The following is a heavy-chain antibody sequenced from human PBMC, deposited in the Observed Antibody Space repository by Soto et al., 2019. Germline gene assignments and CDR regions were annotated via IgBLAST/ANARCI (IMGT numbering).Heavy chain of an antibody. J-gene: IGHJ6*03. D-gene: IGHD3-9*01. CDR1: GFSLSTSGVG. Sequence: SGPTLVNPTQTLTLTCTFSGFSLSTSGVGVGWIRQPPGNALEWLALIYWDDDKRYSPSLKSRLTITKDTSKNQVVLTMTNMDPVDTATYYCAHADYDILTEGGGYYYYYMDVWGKGTTVTVSS. CDR2: IYWDDDK. V-gene: IGHV2-5*02. CDR3: AHADYDILTEGGGYYYYYMDV.